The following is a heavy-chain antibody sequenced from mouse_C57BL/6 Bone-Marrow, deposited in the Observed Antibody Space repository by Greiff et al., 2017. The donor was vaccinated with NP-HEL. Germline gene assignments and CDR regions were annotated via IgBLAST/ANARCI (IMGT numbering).Heavy chain of an antibody. Sequence: QVQLQQPGAELVKPGASVTVSCKASGYTFTSYWMHWVKQRPGQGLAWIGRIHPYDGGTNYNQQFKGKATLTVDKSSSTAYMELRSLTSEDSAVYYCAMGYDWNGYFDYWGQGTTLTVSS. V-gene: IGHV1-74*01. J-gene: IGHJ2*01. CDR3: AMGYDWNGYFDY. CDR1: GYTFTSYW. D-gene: IGHD2-14*01. CDR2: IHPYDGGT.